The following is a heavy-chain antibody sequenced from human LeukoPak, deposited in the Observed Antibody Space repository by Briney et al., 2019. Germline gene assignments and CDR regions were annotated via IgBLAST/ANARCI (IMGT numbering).Heavy chain of an antibody. D-gene: IGHD5-18*01. CDR2: MNPDGSDT. CDR3: ARGGYTSGLDI. Sequence: GGSLRVSCEASEFTFGNYWMHWVRQAPGKGLVWVSRMNPDGSDTSYADSVKGRFAISRDNAKNTLYLQMSSLRADDTALYFCARGGYTSGLDIWGRGTMVTVS. J-gene: IGHJ3*02. CDR1: EFTFGNYW. V-gene: IGHV3-74*01.